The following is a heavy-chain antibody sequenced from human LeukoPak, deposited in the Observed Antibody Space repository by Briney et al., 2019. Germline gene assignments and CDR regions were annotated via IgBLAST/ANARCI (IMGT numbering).Heavy chain of an antibody. CDR1: GFTFSSYW. CDR3: ARAPSEIGGYYPEYFRH. CDR2: IKSDGST. D-gene: IGHD3-22*01. Sequence: VGCLRLSCAASGFTFSSYWMHWVRQAPGKGLVWVSRIKSDGSTNYADSVKGRFTISRDNAKNTLSLQMNSLRAEDTGVYYCARAPSEIGGYYPEYFRHWGRGTVV. J-gene: IGHJ1*01. V-gene: IGHV3-74*01.